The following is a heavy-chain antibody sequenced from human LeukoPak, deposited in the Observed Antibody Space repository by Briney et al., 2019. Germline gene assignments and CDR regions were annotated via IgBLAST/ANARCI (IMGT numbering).Heavy chain of an antibody. CDR3: ARPALRYFDWFDP. CDR1: GYSFTSYW. J-gene: IGHJ5*02. CDR2: IYPGDSDT. V-gene: IGHV5-51*01. Sequence: RGESLKISCKGSGYSFTSYWIGWVRQMPGKGLEWMGIIYPGDSDTRYSPSFQGQVTISADKSISTAYLQWSSLKASDTAMYYCARPALRYFDWFDPWGQGTLVTVSS. D-gene: IGHD3-9*01.